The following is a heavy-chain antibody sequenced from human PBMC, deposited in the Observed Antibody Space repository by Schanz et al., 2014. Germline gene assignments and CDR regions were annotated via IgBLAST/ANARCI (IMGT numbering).Heavy chain of an antibody. CDR2: ISGSGVST. Sequence: EVQLVESGGDLVQPGGSQRLSCAASGFTFSSYAMSWVRQAPGKGLEWISAISGSGVSTHYADSVKGRFTISRDNAKNSLYLQMNSLTAEDTAVYYCAKEDRNHNSDYVYWGQGTLVTVSS. J-gene: IGHJ4*02. V-gene: IGHV3-23*04. CDR3: AKEDRNHNSDYVY. D-gene: IGHD3-22*01. CDR1: GFTFSSYA.